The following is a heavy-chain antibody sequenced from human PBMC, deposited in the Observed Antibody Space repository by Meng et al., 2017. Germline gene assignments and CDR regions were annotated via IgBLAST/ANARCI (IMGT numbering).Heavy chain of an antibody. D-gene: IGHD3-10*01. CDR3: ARLGRDLLSPFDY. V-gene: IGHV5-51*01. J-gene: IGHJ4*02. CDR2: IYPGDSET. Sequence: GGSLRLSCQGSGYTFTNYWIGWVRQMPGKGLEWMGIIYPGDSETTYSPSFQGQVTISADKSISTAYLQWSSLKASDTAMYYCARLGRDLLSPFDYWGQGTLVTVSS. CDR1: GYTFTNYW.